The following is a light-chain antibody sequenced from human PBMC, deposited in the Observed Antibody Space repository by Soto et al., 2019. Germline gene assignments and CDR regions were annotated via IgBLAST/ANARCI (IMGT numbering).Light chain of an antibody. CDR2: GAS. CDR3: QQLNT. CDR1: QGITSS. Sequence: IQLTQSPSSLSASVGDRVTITCRASQGITSSLAWYQQKPGKAPKLLIYGASTLQSGVPSRFSGSASGTDFTLTISSLQPEDFATYYCQQLNTFGPGTKVDLK. J-gene: IGKJ3*01. V-gene: IGKV1-9*01.